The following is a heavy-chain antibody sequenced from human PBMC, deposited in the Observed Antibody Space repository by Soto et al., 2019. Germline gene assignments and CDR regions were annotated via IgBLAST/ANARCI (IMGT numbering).Heavy chain of an antibody. CDR2: IYYSGST. V-gene: IGHV4-31*03. CDR3: AREALPSYYYYGMDV. Sequence: QVQLQESGPGLVKPSQTLSLTCTVSGGSISSGGYYWSWIRQHPGNGLEWIGYIYYSGSTYYNPSLKSRVTRAVDTSKNQFSLKLSSVTAADTAVYYCAREALPSYYYYGMDVWGQGTTVTVSS. CDR1: GGSISSGGYY. J-gene: IGHJ6*02.